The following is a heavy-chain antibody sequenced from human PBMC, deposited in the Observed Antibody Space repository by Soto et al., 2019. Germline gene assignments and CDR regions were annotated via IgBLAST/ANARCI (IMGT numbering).Heavy chain of an antibody. Sequence: LSLTCTVSGGSISSYYWSWIRQPPGKGLEWIGYIYYSGSTNYNPSLKSRVTISVDTSKNQFSLKLSSVTAADTAVYYCARWGYCSGGSCQSYNWFDYWGQGTLVTVSS. V-gene: IGHV4-59*01. J-gene: IGHJ5*01. D-gene: IGHD2-15*01. CDR2: IYYSGST. CDR3: ARWGYCSGGSCQSYNWFDY. CDR1: GGSISSYY.